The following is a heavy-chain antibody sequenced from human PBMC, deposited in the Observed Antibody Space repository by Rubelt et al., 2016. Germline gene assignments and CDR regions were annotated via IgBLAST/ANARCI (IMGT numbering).Heavy chain of an antibody. D-gene: IGHD3-3*01. J-gene: IGHJ4*02. CDR3: ARRGAIFGVVIYFDY. Sequence: QLQLQESGPGLVKPSETLSLTCTVSGGSISSSSYYWGWLRPPPGKGLEWIGSIYYSGSTYYNPSLKSRVTISVDTYKNQFSLKLSSVTAADTAVYYCARRGAIFGVVIYFDYWGQGTLVTVSS. CDR2: IYYSGST. V-gene: IGHV4-39*01. CDR1: GGSISSSSYY.